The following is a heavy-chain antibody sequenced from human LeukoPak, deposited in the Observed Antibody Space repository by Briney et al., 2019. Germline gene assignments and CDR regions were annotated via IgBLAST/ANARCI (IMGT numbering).Heavy chain of an antibody. CDR2: FDPEDGET. Sequence: RASVNVSCTVSGYTLTELSMHGVRQAPGKGLEWMGGFDPEDGETIYAQKFQGRVTMTEDTSTDTTYMELSSLNSEDTAVYYCATAETDGSGSYFYFDYWGQGSLVTVSS. V-gene: IGHV1-24*01. CDR1: GYTLTELS. CDR3: ATAETDGSGSYFYFDY. D-gene: IGHD3-10*01. J-gene: IGHJ4*02.